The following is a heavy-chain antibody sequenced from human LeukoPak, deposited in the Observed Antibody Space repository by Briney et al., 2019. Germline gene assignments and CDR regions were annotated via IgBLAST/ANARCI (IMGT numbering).Heavy chain of an antibody. D-gene: IGHD3-22*01. CDR3: ARVGDYENSGSQPFDY. CDR2: IWHDGSYK. J-gene: IGHJ4*02. CDR1: GFTFSSYS. V-gene: IGHV3-33*08. Sequence: GGSLRLSCAASGFTFSSYSMNWVRQAPGKGLEWVAVIWHDGSYKYYLDSVKGRFTISRDNAKNTLYLQMNNLRVEDTAVYYCARVGDYENSGSQPFDYWGQGTLVTVSS.